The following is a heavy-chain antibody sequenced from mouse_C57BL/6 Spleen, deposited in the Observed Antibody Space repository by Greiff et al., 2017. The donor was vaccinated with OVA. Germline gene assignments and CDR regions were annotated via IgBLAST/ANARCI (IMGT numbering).Heavy chain of an antibody. V-gene: IGHV2-5*01. CDR2: IWRGGST. CDR1: GFSLTSYG. CDR3: AKNGGDYDLFAY. Sequence: VKLMESGPGLVQPSQSLSITCTVSGFSLTSYGVHWVRQSPGKGLEWLGVIWRGGSTDYNAAFMSRLSITKDNSKSQVFFKMNSLQADDTAIYYCAKNGGDYDLFAYWGQGTLVTVSA. D-gene: IGHD2-4*01. J-gene: IGHJ3*01.